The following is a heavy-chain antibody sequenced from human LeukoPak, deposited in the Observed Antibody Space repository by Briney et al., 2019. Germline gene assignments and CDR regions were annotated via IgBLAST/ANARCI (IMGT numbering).Heavy chain of an antibody. J-gene: IGHJ4*02. CDR1: GYTLTELS. D-gene: IGHD3-16*01. CDR3: ARDFFPDITYQGEIAYFDQ. V-gene: IGHV1-24*01. Sequence: ASVKVSCKVSGYTLTELSMHWVRQAPGKGLEWMGGFVPEDGETIYAQKLQGRVTMTTDTSTSTAYMELRSLRSDDTAVYYCARDFFPDITYQGEIAYFDQWGPGTLVSVAS. CDR2: FVPEDGET.